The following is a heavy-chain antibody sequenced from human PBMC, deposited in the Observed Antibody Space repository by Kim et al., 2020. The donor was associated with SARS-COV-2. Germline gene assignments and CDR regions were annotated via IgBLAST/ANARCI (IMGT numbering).Heavy chain of an antibody. CDR3: VPCVTLADRSGGCTFFD. CDR2: ITRGGDT. D-gene: IGHD6-19*01. V-gene: IGHV3-23*01. J-gene: IGHJ4*01. CDR1: GLTLRSYA. Sequence: GGSLRLSCAASGLTLRSYAMNWVRQGPGKGLEWVSSITRGGDTYYAASVKGRFTISRDNFKDTLSLQMNSLRAEDTGNYYCVPCVTLADRSGGCTFFD.